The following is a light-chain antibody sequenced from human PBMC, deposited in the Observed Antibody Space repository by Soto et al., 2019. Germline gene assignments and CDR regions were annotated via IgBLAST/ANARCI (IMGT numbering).Light chain of an antibody. CDR3: GTWDSRLAGV. CDR2: ENN. J-gene: IGLJ3*02. V-gene: IGLV1-51*02. Sequence: QSVLTQPPSVSAAPGQKVTISCSGSSFNIGNNYVSWYQQLPGTAPKLLIYENNKRPSGIPDRFSGSKSGTSATLGITGLQTGDEADYYCGTWDSRLAGVFGGGTKLTVL. CDR1: SFNIGNNY.